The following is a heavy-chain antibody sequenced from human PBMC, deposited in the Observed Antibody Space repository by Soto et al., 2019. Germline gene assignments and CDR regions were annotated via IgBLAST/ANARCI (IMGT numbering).Heavy chain of an antibody. Sequence: ASVKVSCKVSGYTLTELSMHWVRQAPGKGLEWMGGFDPEDGETIYSQKFQGRVTITEDTSTDTAYMELSSLRSEDTAVYYCARCIAAAGTGAIPWGQGTLVTVSS. J-gene: IGHJ4*02. V-gene: IGHV1-24*01. CDR2: FDPEDGET. CDR1: GYTLTELS. CDR3: ARCIAAAGTGAIP. D-gene: IGHD6-13*01.